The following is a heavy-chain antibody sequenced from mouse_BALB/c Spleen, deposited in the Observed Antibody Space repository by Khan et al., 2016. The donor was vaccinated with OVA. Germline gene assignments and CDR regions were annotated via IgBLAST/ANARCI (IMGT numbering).Heavy chain of an antibody. Sequence: EVQLQQSGTVLARPGASVKMSCKASGYSFTSFWMHWVKQRPGQGLEWIGGIFPGNSDTSYNQKFKGKAKLTAVTSASTAYMELSNLTNEDSAVYYCTRGGCGSFAYWGQGTLVTVSA. CDR3: TRGGCGSFAY. CDR1: GYSFTSFW. D-gene: IGHD3-3*01. CDR2: IFPGNSDT. J-gene: IGHJ3*01. V-gene: IGHV1-5*01.